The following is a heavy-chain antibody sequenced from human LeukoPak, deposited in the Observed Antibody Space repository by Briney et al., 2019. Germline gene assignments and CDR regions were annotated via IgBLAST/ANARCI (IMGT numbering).Heavy chain of an antibody. CDR2: ISGSGGST. CDR3: AQTGTTAPYFDY. J-gene: IGHJ4*02. CDR1: GFTFNNHW. D-gene: IGHD1-7*01. V-gene: IGHV3-23*01. Sequence: GGSLRLSCAASGFTFNNHWMSWVRQAPGKGLEWVSAISGSGGSTYYADSVKGRFTISRDNSKNTLYLQMNSLRAEDTAVYYCAQTGTTAPYFDYWGQGTLVTLSS.